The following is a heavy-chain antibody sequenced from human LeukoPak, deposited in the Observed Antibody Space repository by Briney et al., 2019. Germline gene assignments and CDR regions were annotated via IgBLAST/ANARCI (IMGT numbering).Heavy chain of an antibody. J-gene: IGHJ6*03. V-gene: IGHV3-23*01. Sequence: GGSLRLSCAGSGFTFNSYSMGWVRQAAGKGLEWVSGISGSGGSTYYTDSAKGRFTISRDNSKNTLYLQMNSLRPEDTALYYCAKYGSGWTLYFYYYMDVWGKGTTVTVSS. CDR1: GFTFNSYS. CDR3: AKYGSGWTLYFYYYMDV. CDR2: ISGSGGST. D-gene: IGHD6-19*01.